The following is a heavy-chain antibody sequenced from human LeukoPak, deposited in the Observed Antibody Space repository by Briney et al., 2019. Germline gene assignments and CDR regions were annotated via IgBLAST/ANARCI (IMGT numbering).Heavy chain of an antibody. D-gene: IGHD3-22*01. Sequence: SETLSLTCTVSGGSISSRNYYWGWIRQPPGKGLEWIGSIYHNGSTYYNPSLKSRVIISVDTSKNQFSLKLSSVTAADTAVYYCARGLGLGYYDSSGRRKKLDYWGQGTLVTASS. CDR1: GGSISSRNYY. CDR3: ARGLGLGYYDSSGRRKKLDY. J-gene: IGHJ4*02. CDR2: IYHNGST. V-gene: IGHV4-39*07.